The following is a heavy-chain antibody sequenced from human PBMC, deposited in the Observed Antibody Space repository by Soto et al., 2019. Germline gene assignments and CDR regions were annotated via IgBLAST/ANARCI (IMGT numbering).Heavy chain of an antibody. Sequence: GGSLRLSCAASGFTFSSYSMNWVRQAPGKGLEWVSSISSSSSYIYYADSVKGRFTISRDNAKNSLYLQMNSLRAEDTAVYYCASLGCGGDCHSGPQGYWGQGTLVTVSS. CDR1: GFTFSSYS. CDR3: ASLGCGGDCHSGPQGY. J-gene: IGHJ4*02. CDR2: ISSSSSYI. V-gene: IGHV3-21*01. D-gene: IGHD2-21*02.